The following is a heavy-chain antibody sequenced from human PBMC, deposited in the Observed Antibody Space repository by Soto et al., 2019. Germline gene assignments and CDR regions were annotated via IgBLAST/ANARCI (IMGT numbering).Heavy chain of an antibody. CDR2: ISAYNGNT. CDR1: GYTFTSYG. V-gene: IGHV1-18*01. J-gene: IGHJ4*02. Sequence: RASVKVSCKASGYTFTSYGISWVRQAPGQGLEWMGWISAYNGNTNYAQKLQGRVTMTTDTSTSTAYMELRSLRSDDTAVYYCARDYLDRDSSWYRPFVGIDYWGQGTLVTVSS. CDR3: ARDYLDRDSSWYRPFVGIDY. D-gene: IGHD6-13*01.